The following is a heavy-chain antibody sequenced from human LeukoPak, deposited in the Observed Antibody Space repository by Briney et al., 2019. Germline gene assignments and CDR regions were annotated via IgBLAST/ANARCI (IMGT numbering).Heavy chain of an antibody. CDR3: ARHGTNSLRSIDY. CDR1: GYSFTSYW. Sequence: GESLKISCKASGYSFTSYWIGWVRQLPGKDLEWMGVIYPDDSDTRYSPSFQGHVTISADRSVNTAYLQWSSLKASDTAFYFCARHGTNSLRSIDYWGRGTLVTVSS. V-gene: IGHV5-51*01. CDR2: IYPDDSDT. J-gene: IGHJ4*02. D-gene: IGHD4/OR15-4a*01.